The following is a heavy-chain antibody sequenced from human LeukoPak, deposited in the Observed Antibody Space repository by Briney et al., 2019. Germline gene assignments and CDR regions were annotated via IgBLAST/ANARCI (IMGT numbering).Heavy chain of an antibody. D-gene: IGHD3-3*02. V-gene: IGHV3-74*01. CDR2: INSDGSST. J-gene: IGHJ4*02. CDR3: ARVPVSRAIDY. CDR1: GFTFSSYW. Sequence: GGSLRLSCAASGFTFSSYWMHWVRQAPGKGLVWVSRINSDGSSTSYADSVKGQFTISRDNAKNTLCLQMNSLRAEDTAVYYCARVPVSRAIDYWGQGTLVTVSS.